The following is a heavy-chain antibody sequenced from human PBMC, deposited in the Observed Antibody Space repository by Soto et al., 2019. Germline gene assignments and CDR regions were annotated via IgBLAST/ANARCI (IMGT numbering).Heavy chain of an antibody. J-gene: IGHJ6*02. D-gene: IGHD3-10*01. CDR2: INHRGST. V-gene: IGHV4-34*01. CDR1: GGSFSGYY. CDR3: AGDLDYGSGSKVDV. Sequence: SETLSLTCAVYGGSFSGYYWSWIRQPPGKGLEWIGEINHRGSTNYNPSLKSRVTISVDTSKNQLSLKLSSVTAADTAVYYCAGDLDYGSGSKVDVWGQGTTVTISS.